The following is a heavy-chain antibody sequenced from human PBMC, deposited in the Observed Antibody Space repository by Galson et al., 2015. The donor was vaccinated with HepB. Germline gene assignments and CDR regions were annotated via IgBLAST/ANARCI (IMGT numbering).Heavy chain of an antibody. J-gene: IGHJ4*02. Sequence: SLRLSCAASEFIFGNYWMSWVRQAPGKGLEWVANIKQDGSEKNYVDSVKGRFTISRDNARNSLYLQMNSLRAEDTALYYCARVPSGGQTMDYWGQGTLVTVSS. CDR1: EFIFGNYW. V-gene: IGHV3-7*01. CDR3: ARVPSGGQTMDY. D-gene: IGHD4-23*01. CDR2: IKQDGSEK.